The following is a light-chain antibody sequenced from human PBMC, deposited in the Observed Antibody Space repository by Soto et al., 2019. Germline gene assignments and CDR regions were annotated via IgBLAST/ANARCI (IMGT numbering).Light chain of an antibody. V-gene: IGKV3-15*01. CDR2: GAS. Sequence: EIVMTQSPATLSVSPGERATLSCRASQSVSSNLAWYQQKPGQAPRLLIYGASTRATGIPARFSGSGSGTEFTLTISSLQSEDVAVYYCQQDNNWTTWTFGQGNKVEIK. CDR1: QSVSSN. CDR3: QQDNNWTTWT. J-gene: IGKJ1*01.